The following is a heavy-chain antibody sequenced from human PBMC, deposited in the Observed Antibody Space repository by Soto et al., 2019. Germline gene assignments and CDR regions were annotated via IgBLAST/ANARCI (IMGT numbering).Heavy chain of an antibody. J-gene: IGHJ4*02. V-gene: IGHV4-39*01. Sequence: QLQLQESGPGLVKPSETLSLTCTVSGGSISSSSYYWGWIRQPPGKGLEWIGSIYYSGRTYYNPSLKSRVTISVDTSNNQFSLKLSSVTAADTAVYYCARHPGAGSGQFDYWGQGTLVTVSS. CDR2: IYYSGRT. CDR3: ARHPGAGSGQFDY. D-gene: IGHD6-13*01. CDR1: GGSISSSSYY.